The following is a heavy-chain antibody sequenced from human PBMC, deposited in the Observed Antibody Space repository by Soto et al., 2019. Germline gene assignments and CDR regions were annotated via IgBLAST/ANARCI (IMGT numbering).Heavy chain of an antibody. V-gene: IGHV1-69*02. D-gene: IGHD5-12*01. J-gene: IGHJ6*03. CDR2: IIPILGIA. CDR1: GGTFSSYT. Sequence: ASVKVSCKASGGTFSSYTISWVRQAPGQGLEWMGRIIPILGIANYAQKFQGRVTITADKSTSTAYMELSSLRSEDTAVYYCATPLGGYDSGEYYYYYYMDVWGKGTTVTVSS. CDR3: ATPLGGYDSGEYYYYYYMDV.